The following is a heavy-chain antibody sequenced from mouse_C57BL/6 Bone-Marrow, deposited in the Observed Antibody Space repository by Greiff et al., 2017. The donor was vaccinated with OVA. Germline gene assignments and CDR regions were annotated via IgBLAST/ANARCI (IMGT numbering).Heavy chain of an antibody. V-gene: IGHV1-81*01. CDR1: GYTFTSYG. D-gene: IGHD4-1*01. CDR3: ARGKSNWDGGY. J-gene: IGHJ2*01. CDR2: IYPRSGNT. Sequence: VKLMESGAELARPGASVKLSCKASGYTFTSYGISWVKQRTGQGLEWIGEIYPRSGNTYYNEKFKGKATLTADKSSSTAYMELRSLTSEDSAVYFCARGKSNWDGGYWGQGTTLTVSS.